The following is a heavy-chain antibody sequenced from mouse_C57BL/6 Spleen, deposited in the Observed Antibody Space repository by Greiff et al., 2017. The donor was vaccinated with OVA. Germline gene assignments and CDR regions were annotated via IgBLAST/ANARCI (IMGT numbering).Heavy chain of an antibody. D-gene: IGHD1-1*01. Sequence: VQLQQPGAELVKPGASVKMSCKASGYTFTSYWITWVKQRPGQGLEWIGDIYPGSGSTNYNEKFKSKATLTVDTSSSTAYMQLSSLTSEDSAVYYCARTTVVAPGYFDVWGTGTTVTVSS. CDR1: GYTFTSYW. CDR3: ARTTVVAPGYFDV. CDR2: IYPGSGST. V-gene: IGHV1-55*01. J-gene: IGHJ1*03.